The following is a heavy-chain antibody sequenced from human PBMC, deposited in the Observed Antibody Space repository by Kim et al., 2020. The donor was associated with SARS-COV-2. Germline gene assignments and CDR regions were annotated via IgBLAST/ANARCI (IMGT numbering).Heavy chain of an antibody. D-gene: IGHD1-26*01. J-gene: IGHJ6*02. V-gene: IGHV1-2*02. CDR3: ARDGYSGSSNQYYYYYYGMDV. Sequence: ASVKVSCKASGYTFTGYYMHWVRQAPGQGLEWMGWINPNSGGTNYAQKFQGRVTMTRDTSISTAYMELSRLRSDDTAVYYCARDGYSGSSNQYYYYYYGMDVWGQGTTVTVSS. CDR2: INPNSGGT. CDR1: GYTFTGYY.